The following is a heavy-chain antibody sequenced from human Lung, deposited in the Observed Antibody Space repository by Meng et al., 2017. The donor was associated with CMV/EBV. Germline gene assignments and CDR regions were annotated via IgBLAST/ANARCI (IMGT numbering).Heavy chain of an antibody. J-gene: IGHJ4*02. Sequence: SLKISCAASGFTFSSYEMNWVRQAPGKGLEWVSYISSSGSTIYYADSVKGRFTISRDNAKNSLYLQMNSLRAEDTAVYYCAREGVYYDSSGYLDYWGQGTLVTVSS. D-gene: IGHD3-22*01. CDR2: ISSSGSTI. CDR1: GFTFSSYE. CDR3: AREGVYYDSSGYLDY. V-gene: IGHV3-48*03.